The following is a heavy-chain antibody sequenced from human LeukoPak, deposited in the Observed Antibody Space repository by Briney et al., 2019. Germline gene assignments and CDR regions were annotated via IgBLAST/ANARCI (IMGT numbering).Heavy chain of an antibody. J-gene: IGHJ4*02. V-gene: IGHV4-34*01. CDR1: GGSFSGYY. D-gene: IGHD3-16*02. CDR3: ASVMITFGGVIVRHFDY. Sequence: SETLSLTCAVYGGSFSGYYWSWIRQRPGKGLEWIGEINHSGSTNYNPSLKSRVTISVDTSKNQFSLKLSSVTAADTAVYYCASVMITFGGVIVRHFDYWGQGTLVTVSS. CDR2: INHSGST.